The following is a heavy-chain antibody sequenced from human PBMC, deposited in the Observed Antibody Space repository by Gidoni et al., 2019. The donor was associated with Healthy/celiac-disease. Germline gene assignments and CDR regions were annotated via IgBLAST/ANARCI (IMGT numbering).Heavy chain of an antibody. V-gene: IGHV1-8*01. CDR1: GYIFTSYA. CDR3: ARGGARYYDFWSGYSRSNYYYGMDV. D-gene: IGHD3-3*01. Sequence: QVQPVQSGAEVKKPGASVKVSCKASGYIFTSYAINWVRQATGQGLEWMGWMNPNSGNTGYAQKFQGRVTMTRNTSISTAYMELSSLRSEDTAVYYCARGGARYYDFWSGYSRSNYYYGMDVWGQGTTVTVSS. J-gene: IGHJ6*02. CDR2: MNPNSGNT.